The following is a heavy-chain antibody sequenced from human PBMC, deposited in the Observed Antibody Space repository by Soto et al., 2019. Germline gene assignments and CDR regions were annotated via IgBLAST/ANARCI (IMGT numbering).Heavy chain of an antibody. D-gene: IGHD6-13*01. CDR3: VRFGGAAAGPGDY. CDR2: ISISGTTI. CDR1: EFTFSSYE. J-gene: IGHJ4*01. Sequence: PGGSLRLSCVASEFTFSSYEMNWVRQAPGKGLEWVSYISISGTTIYYTDSVKGRFTISRDNAKKSLYLQMNSLRAEDTAVYYCVRFGGAAAGPGDYWGHGTLVTVSS. V-gene: IGHV3-48*03.